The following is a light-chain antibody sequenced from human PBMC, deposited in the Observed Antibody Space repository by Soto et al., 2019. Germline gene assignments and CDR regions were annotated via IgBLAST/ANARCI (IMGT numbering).Light chain of an antibody. CDR2: AAS. CDR3: QQYYSYPL. J-gene: IGKJ4*01. V-gene: IGKV1-8*01. CDR1: QGISSY. Sequence: IRMTQSPSSFSASTGDRVTITCRASQGISSYLAWYRQKPGKAPKLLIYAASTLQSGVPSRFSGSGSGTDFTLTISCLQSEDFATYYCQQYYSYPLFGGGTKVDIK.